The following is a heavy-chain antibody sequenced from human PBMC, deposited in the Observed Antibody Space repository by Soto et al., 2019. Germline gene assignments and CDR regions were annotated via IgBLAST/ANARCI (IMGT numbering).Heavy chain of an antibody. CDR1: GFTFSSYW. D-gene: IGHD5-12*01. CDR3: ARDQGGVILVATITYAFDI. Sequence: EVQLVESGGGLVQPGGSLRLSCAASGFTFSSYWMSWVRQAPGKGLEWVANIKQDGSEKYYVDSVKGRFTISRDNAKNSLYMQMNSLRAEDTAVYYCARDQGGVILVATITYAFDIWGQGTMVTVSS. V-gene: IGHV3-7*01. J-gene: IGHJ3*02. CDR2: IKQDGSEK.